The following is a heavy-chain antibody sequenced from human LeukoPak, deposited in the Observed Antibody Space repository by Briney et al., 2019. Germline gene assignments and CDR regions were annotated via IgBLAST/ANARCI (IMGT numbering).Heavy chain of an antibody. Sequence: PGGSLRLSCAASGDIFSTFAMSWVRQAPGRGLEWVSGISTISSTFYADSVQGRFAISRDNSKNTLYLQMNSLRAEDTAVYFCAKDPNGDYIGTFDIWGQGTMVTVSS. V-gene: IGHV3-23*01. D-gene: IGHD4-17*01. CDR2: ISTISST. CDR3: AKDPNGDYIGTFDI. J-gene: IGHJ3*02. CDR1: GDIFSTFA.